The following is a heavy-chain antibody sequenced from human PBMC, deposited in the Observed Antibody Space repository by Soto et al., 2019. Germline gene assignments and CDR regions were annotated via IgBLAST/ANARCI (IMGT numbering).Heavy chain of an antibody. CDR3: ARAGSTWRYFFDY. V-gene: IGHV4-59*01. D-gene: IGHD6-13*01. CDR2: VYYSRTT. CDR1: GDSISSYY. J-gene: IGHJ4*02. Sequence: SETLSLTFTVCGDSISSYYWTWIRQPPGKGLEWVGYVYYSRTTYYNPSLQSRVTISVDTSKNQFSLKVKSVTAADTAIYYCARAGSTWRYFFDYWGQGSLVTVSS.